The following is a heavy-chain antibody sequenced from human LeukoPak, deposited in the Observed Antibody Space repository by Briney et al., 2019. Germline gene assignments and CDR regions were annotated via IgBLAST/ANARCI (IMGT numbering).Heavy chain of an antibody. CDR3: ARDREPVVTAYNWFDP. V-gene: IGHV3-11*01. Sequence: GGSLRLSCAASGFTFSDYCMSWIRQAPGKGLEWVSYISSSGSTIYYADSVKGRFTISRDNAKNSLYLQMNSLRAEDTAVYYCARDREPVVTAYNWFDPWGQGTLVTVSS. CDR1: GFTFSDYC. CDR2: ISSSGSTI. J-gene: IGHJ5*02. D-gene: IGHD2-21*02.